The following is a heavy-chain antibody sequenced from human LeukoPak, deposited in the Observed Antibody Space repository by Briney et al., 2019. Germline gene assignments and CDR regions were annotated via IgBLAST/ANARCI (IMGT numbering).Heavy chain of an antibody. V-gene: IGHV1-69*13. CDR3: AMLGPSFYPYPGAGPTFDY. CDR1: GGTFSSYA. Sequence: GASVKVSCKASGGTFSSYAISWVRQAPGQGLEWMGGIIPIFGTANYAQKFQGRVTITADESTSTAYMELSSLRSEDTAVYYCAMLGPSFYPYPGAGPTFDYWGQGTLVTVSS. CDR2: IIPIFGTA. D-gene: IGHD1-7*01. J-gene: IGHJ4*02.